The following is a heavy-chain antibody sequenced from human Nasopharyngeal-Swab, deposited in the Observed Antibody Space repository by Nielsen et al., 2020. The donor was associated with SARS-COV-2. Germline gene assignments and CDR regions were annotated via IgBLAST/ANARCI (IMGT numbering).Heavy chain of an antibody. Sequence: GESLKISCAASGFTFSSYWMSWVRQAPGKGLEWVANIKQDGSEKYYVDSVKGRFTTSRDNAKNSLYLQMNSLRAEDTAVYYCARDVRYDGIDYWGQGTLVTVSS. J-gene: IGHJ4*02. CDR3: ARDVRYDGIDY. CDR2: IKQDGSEK. D-gene: IGHD3-22*01. V-gene: IGHV3-7*01. CDR1: GFTFSSYW.